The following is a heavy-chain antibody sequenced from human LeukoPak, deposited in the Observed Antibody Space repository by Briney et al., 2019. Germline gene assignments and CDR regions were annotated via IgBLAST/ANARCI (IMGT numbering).Heavy chain of an antibody. D-gene: IGHD1-26*01. V-gene: IGHV3-23*01. J-gene: IGHJ1*01. CDR2: ISPSGDIK. CDR3: ANEVGSIVGAN. Sequence: GGSLRLSCVASGFTFSRHGMNWVRQAPGKGLEWVSGISPSGDIKYYVDSVKGRFTISRDNSKNTLYVQMNSLRAEDTAVYYCANEVGSIVGANWGQGTLVAVSS. CDR1: GFTFSRHG.